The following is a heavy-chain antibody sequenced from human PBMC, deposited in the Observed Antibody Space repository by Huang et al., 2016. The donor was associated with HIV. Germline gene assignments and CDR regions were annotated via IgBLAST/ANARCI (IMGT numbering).Heavy chain of an antibody. J-gene: IGHJ6*02. CDR3: ARGGPYSSDYYYYCMDV. Sequence: QVQLQESGPGLVKPSETLSLTCTVFGGSISSYYWSWIRQPPGKGLGWIGYIHYSGSNNYNHSIKSGVTTSVDTSKNQFFLKLSSVTAADAAVDYCARGGPYSSDYYYYCMDVWGQGTTVTVSS. CDR1: GGSISSYY. CDR2: IHYSGSN. V-gene: IGHV4-59*01. D-gene: IGHD6-25*01.